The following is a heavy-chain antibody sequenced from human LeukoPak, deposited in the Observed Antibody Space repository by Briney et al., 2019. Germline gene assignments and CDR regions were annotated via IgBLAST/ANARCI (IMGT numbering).Heavy chain of an antibody. CDR3: ARDLSIAAAGGDY. Sequence: SXXVSCKXSGYTFTSYGISWVRQAPGEGIEWMGWISAYNGKTNYTQKIKGRVTMTTETSTSTPYMELRSLRSDDTAVYYCARDLSIAAAGGDYWGQGTLVTVSS. V-gene: IGHV1-18*01. J-gene: IGHJ4*02. CDR1: GYTFTSYG. CDR2: ISAYNGKT. D-gene: IGHD6-13*01.